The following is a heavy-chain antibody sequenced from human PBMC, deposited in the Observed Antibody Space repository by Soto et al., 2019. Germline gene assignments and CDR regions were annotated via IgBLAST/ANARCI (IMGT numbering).Heavy chain of an antibody. CDR3: ARDPPGDSSGYYRVYYYYGMDV. J-gene: IGHJ6*02. V-gene: IGHV1-18*01. Sequence: ASVKVSCKASGYTFTSYGISWVRQAPGQGLEWMGWISAYNGNTNYAQKLQGRVTMTTDTSTSTAYMELGSLRSDDTAVYYCARDPPGDSSGYYRVYYYYGMDVWGQGTTVTVSS. D-gene: IGHD3-22*01. CDR2: ISAYNGNT. CDR1: GYTFTSYG.